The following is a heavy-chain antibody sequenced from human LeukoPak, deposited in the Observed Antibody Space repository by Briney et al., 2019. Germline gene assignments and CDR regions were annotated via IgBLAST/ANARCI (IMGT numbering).Heavy chain of an antibody. V-gene: IGHV3-9*01. Sequence: GGSLRLSCAASGFTFSGFWMHWVRQAPGKGLEWVSGISWNSGSIGYADSVKGRFTISRDNAKNSLYLQMNSLRAEDTALYYCAKPSSNFFDYWGQGTLVTVSS. CDR3: AKPSSNFFDY. CDR1: GFTFSGFW. D-gene: IGHD2-2*01. J-gene: IGHJ4*02. CDR2: ISWNSGSI.